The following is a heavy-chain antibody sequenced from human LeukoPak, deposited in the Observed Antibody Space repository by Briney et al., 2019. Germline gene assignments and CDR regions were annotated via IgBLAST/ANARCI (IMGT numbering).Heavy chain of an antibody. V-gene: IGHV4-59*08. D-gene: IGHD3-10*01. CDR2: IYYSGST. CDR1: GGSISSYY. Sequence: SETLSLTCTVSGGSISSYYWSWIRQPPGKGLEWIGYIYYSGSTNYNPSLKSRVTISVDTSKNQFSLKLSSVTAADTAVYYCARLIWFGELLAPALDYWGQGTLVTVSS. J-gene: IGHJ4*02. CDR3: ARLIWFGELLAPALDY.